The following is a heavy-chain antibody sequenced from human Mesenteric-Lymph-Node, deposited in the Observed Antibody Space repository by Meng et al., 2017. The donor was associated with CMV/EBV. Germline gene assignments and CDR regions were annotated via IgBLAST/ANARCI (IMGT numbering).Heavy chain of an antibody. V-gene: IGHV1-2*02. CDR3: ARDQYFASGTPPDF. D-gene: IGHD3-10*01. CDR1: GYTFNGYY. CDR2: INGDSGGT. Sequence: SGYTFNGYYLHWVRQAPGQGLEYMGWINGDSGGTDYAQNFQGRVTMTRDISIRTAYMELRRLTSDDTAVYYCARDQYFASGTPPDFWGQGTLVTVSS. J-gene: IGHJ4*02.